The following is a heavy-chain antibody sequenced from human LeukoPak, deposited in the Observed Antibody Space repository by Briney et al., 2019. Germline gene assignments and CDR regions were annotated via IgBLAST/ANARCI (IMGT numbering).Heavy chain of an antibody. V-gene: IGHV3-23*01. CDR1: GFTFSSDS. CDR2: ISGSGVSA. Sequence: GGSLRLXCAVSGFTFSSDSMTWVRQAPGKALEWVSTISGSGVSAFYADPVKGRFTISRDNSKNTLYLHMNHLSAEDTAVYYCAKDSFSSNWGQGTLVTVSS. J-gene: IGHJ4*02. CDR3: AKDSFSSN.